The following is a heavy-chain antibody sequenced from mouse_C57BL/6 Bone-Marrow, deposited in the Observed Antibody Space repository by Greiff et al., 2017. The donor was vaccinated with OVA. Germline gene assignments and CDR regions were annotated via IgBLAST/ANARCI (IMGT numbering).Heavy chain of an antibody. Sequence: VQLQQSGPELVKPGASVKIPCKASGYTFTDYYMDWVKQSPGKSLEWIGDINPNNGCTIYNQKFKGKATLTVDKSSSTAYMELRSLTSEDTADYYVERSLSSSDGFGYAMDYWGQGTSVTVSS. D-gene: IGHD1-1*01. CDR3: ERSLSSSDGFGYAMDY. V-gene: IGHV1-18*01. CDR1: GYTFTDYY. CDR2: INPNNGCT. J-gene: IGHJ4*01.